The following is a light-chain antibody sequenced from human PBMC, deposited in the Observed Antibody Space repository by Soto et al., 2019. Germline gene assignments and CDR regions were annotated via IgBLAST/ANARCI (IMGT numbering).Light chain of an antibody. V-gene: IGLV1-47*01. CDR1: SSNIGNNH. CDR2: KTN. Sequence: QPVLTQPPSASGTPGQRVTISCSGSSSNIGNNHLFWYQQLPGTAPKLLIYKTNHRPSRVPDRFSASKSGTSASLAISGLRSEDEADYYCAAWDDSLRVWVFGGGTKLTDL. J-gene: IGLJ3*02. CDR3: AAWDDSLRVWV.